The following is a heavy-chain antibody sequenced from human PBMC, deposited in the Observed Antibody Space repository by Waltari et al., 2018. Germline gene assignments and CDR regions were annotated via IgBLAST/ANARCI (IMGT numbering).Heavy chain of an antibody. CDR1: GFTFSSYG. V-gene: IGHV3-48*03. D-gene: IGHD3-3*01. CDR3: ARDYIYGGFFED. Sequence: DVQLVESGGGLVQPGGSLRLSCAASGFTFSSYGMNWVRQASGKGLEWVSYISGSGNTIAYGDSLKGRFNVSRDNAQNSLFLQMLSLRADDTAVYYCARDYIYGGFFEDWGQGSLVTVSS. CDR2: ISGSGNTI. J-gene: IGHJ4*02.